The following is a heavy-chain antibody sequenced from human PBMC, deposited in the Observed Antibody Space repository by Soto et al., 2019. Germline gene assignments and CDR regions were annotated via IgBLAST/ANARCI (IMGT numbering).Heavy chain of an antibody. Sequence: ASVKVSCKASGYTFTGYYMHWVRQAPGQGFEWMGWINPNSGGTNYAQKFQGWVTMTRDTSISTAYMELSRLRSDDTAVYYCARGATVTGSYYYYGMDVWGQGTTVTVSS. V-gene: IGHV1-2*04. J-gene: IGHJ6*02. CDR2: INPNSGGT. D-gene: IGHD4-4*01. CDR1: GYTFTGYY. CDR3: ARGATVTGSYYYYGMDV.